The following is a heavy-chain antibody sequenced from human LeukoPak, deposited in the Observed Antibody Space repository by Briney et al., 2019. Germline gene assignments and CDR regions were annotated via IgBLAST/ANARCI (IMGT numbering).Heavy chain of an antibody. CDR2: IYPGDSDT. D-gene: IGHD6-19*01. CDR3: ARRGSGWYVDY. V-gene: IGHV5-51*01. CDR1: GYTFTSYW. J-gene: IGHJ4*02. Sequence: GESLKISCKGSGYTFTSYWIGWVRQMPGKGLEWMGIIYPGDSDTRYSPSFQGQVSISVDKSISTAYLQWTSLKASDTAMYYCARRGSGWYVDYWGQGTLVTVSS.